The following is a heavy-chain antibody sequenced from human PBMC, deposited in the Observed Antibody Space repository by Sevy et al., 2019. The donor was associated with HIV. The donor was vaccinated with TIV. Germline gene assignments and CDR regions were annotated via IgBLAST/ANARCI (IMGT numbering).Heavy chain of an antibody. V-gene: IGHV3-72*01. CDR2: TKNKRNNYIT. CDR1: GFIFSDHY. CDR3: TRWDTGGQGD. D-gene: IGHD7-27*01. Sequence: GGSLRLSCAASGFIFSDHYMDWVRQAPGKGLEWVARTKNKRNNYITEYAESVKGRFTISRDDLKNALYLQMNSLKTEDTAVYYCTRWDTGGQGDWGQGTQVTVSS. J-gene: IGHJ4*02.